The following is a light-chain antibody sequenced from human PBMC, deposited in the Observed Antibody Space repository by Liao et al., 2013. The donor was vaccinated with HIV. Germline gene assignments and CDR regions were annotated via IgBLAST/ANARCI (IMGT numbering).Light chain of an antibody. J-gene: IGLJ1*01. V-gene: IGLV3-21*04. Sequence: SYVLTQPPSVSVAPGKTASITCGGDNIGKSVHWYQQKPGQAPMLVIYYDSDRPSGIPERFSGSKSGNTATLTISRVEAGDEADYYCQVWDSTGDVFGTGTKVTVL. CDR3: QVWDSTGDV. CDR1: NIGKS. CDR2: YDS.